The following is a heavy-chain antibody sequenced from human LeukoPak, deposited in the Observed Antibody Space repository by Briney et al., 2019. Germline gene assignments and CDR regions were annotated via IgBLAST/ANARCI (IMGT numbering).Heavy chain of an antibody. D-gene: IGHD3-10*01. CDR2: ISSSSSYI. CDR3: ARDGYGSGRRMFDY. Sequence: GGSLRLSCAASGFTFSDYYMSWIRQAPGKGLEWVSSISSSSSYIYYADSVKGRFTISRDNAKNSLYLQMNSLRAEDTAVYYCARDGYGSGRRMFDYWGQGTLVTVSS. J-gene: IGHJ4*02. V-gene: IGHV3-11*06. CDR1: GFTFSDYY.